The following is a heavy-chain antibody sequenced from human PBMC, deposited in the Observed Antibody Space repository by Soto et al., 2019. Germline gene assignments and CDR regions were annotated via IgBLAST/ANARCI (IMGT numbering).Heavy chain of an antibody. D-gene: IGHD5-18*01. CDR2: FSGGGSST. Sequence: LRLSCAASGFTFSSSAMSWVRQAPGKGLEWVSTFSGGGSSTYYVDSVKGRFTISRDVSKNALYLQTNSLRAEDTALYYCARQRGYTYGYPFDYWGPGTLVTVS. V-gene: IGHV3-23*01. CDR3: ARQRGYTYGYPFDY. J-gene: IGHJ4*02. CDR1: GFTFSSSA.